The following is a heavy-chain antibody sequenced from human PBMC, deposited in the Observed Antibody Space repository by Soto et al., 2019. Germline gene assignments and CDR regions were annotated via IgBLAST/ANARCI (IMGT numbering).Heavy chain of an antibody. Sequence: PGGSLRLSCAASGFTFSSYVMHWVRQAPGKGLEWVAVIWYDGSNKYYADSVKGRFTISRDNSKNTLYLQMNSLTADDSAVYYCARAAGIMTRGFHGMDVWGQGTTVTVSS. V-gene: IGHV3-33*01. J-gene: IGHJ6*02. CDR2: IWYDGSNK. D-gene: IGHD3-10*01. CDR1: GFTFSSYV. CDR3: ARAAGIMTRGFHGMDV.